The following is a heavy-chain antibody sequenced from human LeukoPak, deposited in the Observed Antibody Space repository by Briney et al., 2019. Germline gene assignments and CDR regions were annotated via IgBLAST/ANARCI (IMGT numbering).Heavy chain of an antibody. V-gene: IGHV1-69*04. D-gene: IGHD2-15*01. CDR3: ARERRCSAGSCYAADLDF. Sequence: SVKVSCKTSADIFSSYAINWVRQAPGQGLEWMGRIIPLTGVVNYGQKLQTRVTISADKSTSTAYMEVSSLRFEDTAVYSCARERRCSAGSCYAADLDFWGQGTLVTVSS. CDR1: ADIFSSYA. J-gene: IGHJ4*02. CDR2: IIPLTGVV.